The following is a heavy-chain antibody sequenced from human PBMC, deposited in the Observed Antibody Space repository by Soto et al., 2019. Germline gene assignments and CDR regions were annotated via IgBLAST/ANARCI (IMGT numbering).Heavy chain of an antibody. CDR1: GFTFSSYS. J-gene: IGHJ6*03. CDR3: ARSRKYQLLSHYYMDV. D-gene: IGHD2-2*01. Sequence: EVQLVESGGGLVQPGGSLRLSCAASGFTFSSYSMNWVRQAPGKGLEWVSYISSSSSTIYYADSVKGRFTISRDNAKNSLYLPMNSLRAEDTAVYYCARSRKYQLLSHYYMDVWGKGTTVTVSS. V-gene: IGHV3-48*01. CDR2: ISSSSSTI.